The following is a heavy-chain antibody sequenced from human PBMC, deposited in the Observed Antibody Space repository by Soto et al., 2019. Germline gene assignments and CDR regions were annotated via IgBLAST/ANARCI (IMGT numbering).Heavy chain of an antibody. CDR2: INPNSGGT. CDR1: GYTFTGYY. D-gene: IGHD3-9*01. Sequence: ASVKVSCKASGYTFTGYYMHWVRQAPGQGLEWMGWINPNSGGTNYAQKFQGWVTMTRDTSISTAYMELSRLRSDDTAVYYCARGRGKLRDFDWLETYYYGMDVWGQGTTVTVSS. CDR3: ARGRGKLRDFDWLETYYYGMDV. V-gene: IGHV1-2*04. J-gene: IGHJ6*02.